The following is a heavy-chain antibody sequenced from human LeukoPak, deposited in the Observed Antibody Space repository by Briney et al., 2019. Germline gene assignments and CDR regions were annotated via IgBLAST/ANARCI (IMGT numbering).Heavy chain of an antibody. CDR3: ARAGRDGYNIVDY. CDR2: FHPKDADM. CDR1: GYTVTEVA. J-gene: IGHJ4*02. Sequence: GASVKVSCKVSGYTVTEVAIHWVRQTAEGLEWMGGFHPKDADMIYAQKFQGRVTMTRDTSTSTVYMELSSLRSEDTAVYYGARAGRDGYNIVDYWGQGTLVTVSS. V-gene: IGHV1-24*01. D-gene: IGHD5-24*01.